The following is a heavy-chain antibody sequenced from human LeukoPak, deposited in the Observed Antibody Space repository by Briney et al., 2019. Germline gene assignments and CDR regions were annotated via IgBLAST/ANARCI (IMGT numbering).Heavy chain of an antibody. CDR2: MNPNSGNT. J-gene: IGHJ6*03. CDR3: ARGSYSLYYYYYYMDV. D-gene: IGHD2-15*01. Sequence: ASVKVSCKASGYTFTSYDINWVRQATGQRLEWMGWMNPNSGNTGYAQKFQGRVTITRNTSISTAYMELSSLRSEDTAVYYCARGSYSLYYYYYYMDVWGKGTTVTVSS. CDR1: GYTFTSYD. V-gene: IGHV1-8*03.